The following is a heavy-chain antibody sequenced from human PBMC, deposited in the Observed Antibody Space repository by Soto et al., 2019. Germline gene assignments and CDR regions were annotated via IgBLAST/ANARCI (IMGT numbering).Heavy chain of an antibody. D-gene: IGHD2-15*01. Sequence: AGSLRLCFAASGIPVISYYMIWVRQAPGKGLEWVSVIHSGGSTYYADSVKGRFTISRDNSKNTLYLQMNSLRAEDTAVYYCARIDMGYYGMDVWGQGTTVTVSS. CDR2: IHSGGST. V-gene: IGHV3-53*01. J-gene: IGHJ6*02. CDR3: ARIDMGYYGMDV. CDR1: GIPVISYY.